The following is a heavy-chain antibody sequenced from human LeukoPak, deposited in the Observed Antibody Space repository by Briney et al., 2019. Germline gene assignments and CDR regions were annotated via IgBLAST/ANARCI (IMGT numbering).Heavy chain of an antibody. Sequence: PGGSLRLSWAASGFTFSDYYMSWIRQAPGKGLEWVSYISSSSSYTNYADSVKGRFTISRDNAKNSLYLQMNSLRAEDTAVYYCARHWGGIRAFDIWGQGTMVTVSS. J-gene: IGHJ3*02. D-gene: IGHD7-27*01. V-gene: IGHV3-11*06. CDR3: ARHWGGIRAFDI. CDR1: GFTFSDYY. CDR2: ISSSSSYT.